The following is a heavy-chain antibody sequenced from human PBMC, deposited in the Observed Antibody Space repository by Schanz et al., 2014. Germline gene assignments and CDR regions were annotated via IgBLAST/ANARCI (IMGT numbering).Heavy chain of an antibody. CDR3: VRDPLRSYDS. V-gene: IGHV3-7*01. CDR2: LHTHGREE. D-gene: IGHD3-10*01. J-gene: IGHJ4*02. Sequence: EEKREESGGGLVRRGGSLRLSCAASGFIFKDYWMSWVRQVPGKGLDFVSPLHTHGREEYYLVSVKGRFTVSRDNAKNSLYLQINSLTAEDTGVYYCVRDPLRSYDSWGRGTLVTVSS. CDR1: GFIFKDYW.